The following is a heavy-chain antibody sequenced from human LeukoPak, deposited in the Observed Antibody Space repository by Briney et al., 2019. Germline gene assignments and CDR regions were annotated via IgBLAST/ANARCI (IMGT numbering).Heavy chain of an antibody. CDR3: ARAAAAGLYYYYMDV. V-gene: IGHV4-4*07. Sequence: SETLSLTCTVSGGSISSYYWSWIRPPAGKGLEWIGRIYTSGGTNYNPSLKSRVTMSVDTSKNQFSLKLSSVTAADTAVYYCARAAAAGLYYYYMDVWGKGTTVTVSS. CDR1: GGSISSYY. J-gene: IGHJ6*03. CDR2: IYTSGGT. D-gene: IGHD6-13*01.